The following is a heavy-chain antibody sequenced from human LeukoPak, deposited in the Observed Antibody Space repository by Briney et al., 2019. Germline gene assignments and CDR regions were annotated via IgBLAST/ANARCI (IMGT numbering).Heavy chain of an antibody. D-gene: IGHD1-26*01. V-gene: IGHV3-23*01. CDR2: ISGSGGST. Sequence: QPGGSLRLSCAASGFTFSSYAMSWVRQAPGKGLEWVSAISGSGGSTYYADSVKGRFSISRDNSKNTLYLQMNSLRAEDTAVYFCARDTMGATDYWGQGTLVTVSS. CDR3: ARDTMGATDY. CDR1: GFTFSSYA. J-gene: IGHJ4*02.